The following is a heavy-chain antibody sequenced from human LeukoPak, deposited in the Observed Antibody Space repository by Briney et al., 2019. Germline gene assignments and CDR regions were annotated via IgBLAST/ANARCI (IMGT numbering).Heavy chain of an antibody. D-gene: IGHD6-19*01. V-gene: IGHV3-64*01. CDR2: ISSNGGST. CDR1: GFTFSSYA. J-gene: IGHJ5*02. Sequence: GGSLRLSCAASGFTFSSYAMHWVRQAPGKGLEYVSAISSNGGSTYYANSVKGRFTISRDNSKNTLYLQMGSLRAEDMAVYYCARERSETLGIAVCWFDPWGQGTLVTVSS. CDR3: ARERSETLGIAVCWFDP.